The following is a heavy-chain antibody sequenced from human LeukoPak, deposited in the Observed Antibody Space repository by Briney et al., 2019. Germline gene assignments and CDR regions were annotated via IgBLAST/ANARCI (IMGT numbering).Heavy chain of an antibody. Sequence: GRSLRLSCAAFGFTFGTFGMHWVRQAPGKGLEWVAVVSNDGNDEYDADSVKGRLTISRDTSKNMLYLQMNSLRTDDTAMYYCARTEYCIRGSCYGLAFDVWGQGTMVTVSS. CDR2: VSNDGNDE. V-gene: IGHV3-30*03. D-gene: IGHD2-15*01. CDR1: GFTFGTFG. CDR3: ARTEYCIRGSCYGLAFDV. J-gene: IGHJ3*01.